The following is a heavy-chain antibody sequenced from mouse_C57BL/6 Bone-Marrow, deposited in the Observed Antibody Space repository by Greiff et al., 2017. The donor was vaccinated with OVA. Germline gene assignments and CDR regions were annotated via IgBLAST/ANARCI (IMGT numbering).Heavy chain of an antibody. CDR3: ARSRFITTVRGAY. D-gene: IGHD1-1*01. Sequence: EVQLQQSGPELVKPGASVKISCKASGYTFTDYYMNWVKQSHGKSLEWIGDINPNNGGTSYNQKFKGKATLTVDKSSSTAYMELRSLTSEDSAVYYCARSRFITTVRGAYWGQGTLVTVSA. J-gene: IGHJ3*01. V-gene: IGHV1-26*01. CDR1: GYTFTDYY. CDR2: INPNNGGT.